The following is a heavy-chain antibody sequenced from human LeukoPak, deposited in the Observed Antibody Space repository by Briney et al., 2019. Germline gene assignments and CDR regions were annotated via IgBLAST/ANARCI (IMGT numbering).Heavy chain of an antibody. CDR2: IRYDGSNK. Sequence: PGGSLRLSCAASGFTFSSYGMHWVRQAPGKGLEWVAFIRYDGSNKYYADSVKGRFTISRDNSKNTLYLQMNSLRAEDTAVYYSAKPLPAYSSGWYLDYWGQGTLVTVSS. V-gene: IGHV3-30*02. D-gene: IGHD6-19*01. J-gene: IGHJ4*02. CDR3: AKPLPAYSSGWYLDY. CDR1: GFTFSSYG.